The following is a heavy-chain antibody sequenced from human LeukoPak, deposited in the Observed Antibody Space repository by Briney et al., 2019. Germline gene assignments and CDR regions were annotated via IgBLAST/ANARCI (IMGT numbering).Heavy chain of an antibody. Sequence: ASVKVSCKASGYTFSNYGISWVRQAPGQGLEWMGIINPDGGNTNYAQNFQGRVTLTRDTSTSTVYMELSSLRSEDTAIYYCARIRDGYNDAYDIWGQGTVVTVPS. V-gene: IGHV1-46*01. CDR3: ARIRDGYNDAYDI. CDR2: INPDGGNT. J-gene: IGHJ3*02. D-gene: IGHD5-24*01. CDR1: GYTFSNYG.